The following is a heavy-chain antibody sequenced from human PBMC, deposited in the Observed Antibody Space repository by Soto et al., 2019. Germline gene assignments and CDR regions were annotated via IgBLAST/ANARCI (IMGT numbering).Heavy chain of an antibody. CDR3: ARVRDWFEP. J-gene: IGHJ5*02. CDR2: IDHSGYT. V-gene: IGHV4-34*01. D-gene: IGHD3-3*01. Sequence: PSGTLSLTCAVYGGSFSGYYWNWIRQPSGKGLEWIGEIDHSGYTNYNPSLKSRVTISVDTSKNQFSLRLTSVTAADTAVYYCARVRDWFEPWGQGTPVTVSS. CDR1: GGSFSGYY.